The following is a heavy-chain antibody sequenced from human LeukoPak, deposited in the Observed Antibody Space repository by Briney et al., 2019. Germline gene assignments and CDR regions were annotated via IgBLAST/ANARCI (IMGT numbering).Heavy chain of an antibody. V-gene: IGHV3-53*01. CDR1: GFTFGTYW. CDR3: ARGGSYLSAFDI. CDR2: IYSGGST. Sequence: GGSLRLSCGASGFTFGTYWMHWVRQAPGKGLEWVSIIYSGGSTFYADSVKGRFTISRDNSKNTLYLQMNSLRAEDTAVYYCARGGSYLSAFDIWGQGTMVTVSS. D-gene: IGHD1-26*01. J-gene: IGHJ3*02.